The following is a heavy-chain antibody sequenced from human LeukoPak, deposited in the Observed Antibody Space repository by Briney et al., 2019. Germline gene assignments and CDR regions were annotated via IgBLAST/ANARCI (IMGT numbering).Heavy chain of an antibody. J-gene: IGHJ4*02. D-gene: IGHD1-26*01. V-gene: IGHV3-7*01. Sequence: GGSLRLSCTASGFTFSNFWMGWVRQTPEKGLEWVANIKQDGYEKYYVDSVKGRFTISRDNAKNSLYLQMNSLRADDTAIYYCARDKIVGPTTLDYWGQGTLVTVSS. CDR1: GFTFSNFW. CDR2: IKQDGYEK. CDR3: ARDKIVGPTTLDY.